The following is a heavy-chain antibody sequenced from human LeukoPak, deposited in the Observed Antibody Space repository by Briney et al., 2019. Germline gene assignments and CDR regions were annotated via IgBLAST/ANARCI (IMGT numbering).Heavy chain of an antibody. CDR2: ISGSGGST. J-gene: IGHJ4*02. V-gene: IGHV3-23*01. CDR1: VFTLPSYA. Sequence: GGSLSLSCAASVFTLPSYATGWVTQAPGRGLEWGSVISGSGGSTYYADSVKGRYTLSRENSKRTPYLQMNRMRVEDTAVYYCGKADYYDSSGYSYWGQGTLVTVSS. CDR3: GKADYYDSSGYSY. D-gene: IGHD3-22*01.